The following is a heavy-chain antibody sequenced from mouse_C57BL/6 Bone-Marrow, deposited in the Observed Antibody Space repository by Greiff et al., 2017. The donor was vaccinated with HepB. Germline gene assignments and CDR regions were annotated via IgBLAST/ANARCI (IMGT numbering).Heavy chain of an antibody. V-gene: IGHV1-26*01. CDR2: INPNNGGT. CDR1: GYTFTDYY. Sequence: VQLQQSGPELVKPGASVKISCKASGYTFTDYYMNWVKQSHGKSLEWIGDINPNNGGTSYNQKFKGKATLTVDKSSSTAYMELRSLTSEDSAVYYCARSQIYYDYDGGLYWYFDVWGTGTTVTVSS. J-gene: IGHJ1*03. CDR3: ARSQIYYDYDGGLYWYFDV. D-gene: IGHD2-4*01.